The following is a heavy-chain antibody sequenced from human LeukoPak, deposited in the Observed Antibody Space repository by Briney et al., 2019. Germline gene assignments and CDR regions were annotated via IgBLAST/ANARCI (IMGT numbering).Heavy chain of an antibody. D-gene: IGHD2-15*01. CDR1: GGSISSSSYY. CDR2: IYYSGST. CDR3: ARAPSDDGWAFDI. Sequence: PSETLSLTCTVSGGSISSSSYYWGWIRQPPGKGLEWIGSIYYSGSTYYNPSLKSRVTISVDTSKNQFSLKLSSVTAADTAVYYCARAPSDDGWAFDIWGQGTMVTVSS. J-gene: IGHJ3*02. V-gene: IGHV4-39*07.